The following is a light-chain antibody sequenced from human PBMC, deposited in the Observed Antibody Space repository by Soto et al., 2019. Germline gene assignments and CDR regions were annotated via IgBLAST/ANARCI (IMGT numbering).Light chain of an antibody. J-gene: IGKJ4*01. CDR2: AAS. V-gene: IGKV1-27*01. CDR1: QSISSY. CDR3: QKYNSAPLT. Sequence: DIQLTQSPSFLSASVGDRVTITCRASQSISSYLNWYQQKPGKAPKLLIYAASTLQSGVPSRFSGSGSGTDFTLTISSLQPEDVATYYCQKYNSAPLTFGGGTKVDI.